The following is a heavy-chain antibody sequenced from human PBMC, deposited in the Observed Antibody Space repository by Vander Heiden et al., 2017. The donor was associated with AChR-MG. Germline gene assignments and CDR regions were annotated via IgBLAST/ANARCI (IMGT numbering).Heavy chain of an antibody. D-gene: IGHD6-6*01. CDR1: GFTFSDYY. CDR3: ARDRVHAFDP. J-gene: IGHJ5*02. V-gene: IGHV3-11*01. Sequence: QVQLVESGGGLVKPEGSLRPSCAAPGFTFSDYYMSWIRQAPGKGPEWVSCIHSSGSTTYYADSVKGRFTISRDNAKNSLYLQMNSLRAEDTAVYYCARDRVHAFDPWGQGTLVTVSS. CDR2: IHSSGSTT.